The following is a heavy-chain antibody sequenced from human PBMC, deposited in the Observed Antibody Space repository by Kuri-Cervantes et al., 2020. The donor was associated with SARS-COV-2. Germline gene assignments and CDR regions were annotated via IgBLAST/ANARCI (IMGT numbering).Heavy chain of an antibody. CDR2: IYHSGST. CDR3: ARSKNWRWFDP. V-gene: IGHV4-38-2*01. Sequence: SQTLSLTCAVSGYSISSGYYWGWIRQPPGKGLEWIGSIYHSGSTYYNPSLKSRVTISVDTSKNQFSLKLSSVTAADTAVYYCARSKNWRWFDPWGQGTLVTVSS. D-gene: IGHD3-3*01. CDR1: GYSISSGYY. J-gene: IGHJ5*02.